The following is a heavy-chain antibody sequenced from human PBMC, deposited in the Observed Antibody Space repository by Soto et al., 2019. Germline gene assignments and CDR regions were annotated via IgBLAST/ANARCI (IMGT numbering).Heavy chain of an antibody. V-gene: IGHV4-31*03. CDR2: TYYSGSI. CDR3: ARDDDYYFDF. J-gene: IGHJ4*02. D-gene: IGHD2-21*02. Sequence: PSETLSLTCTVSGDSISSGGYYWSWIRQNPGKGLEWIGYTYYSGSIHYNPSLKSRVTISVDTSKNQLSLKLSSVTAADTAVYYCARDDDYYFDFWGQGTLVTVSS. CDR1: GDSISSGGYY.